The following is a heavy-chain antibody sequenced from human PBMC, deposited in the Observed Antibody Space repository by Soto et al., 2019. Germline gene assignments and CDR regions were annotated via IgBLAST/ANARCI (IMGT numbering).Heavy chain of an antibody. CDR1: GGSISSGDYY. V-gene: IGHV4-30-4*01. Sequence: PSETLSLTCTVSGGSISSGDYYWSWIRQPPGKGLEWIGYIYYSGSTYYNPSLKSRVTISVDTSKNQFSLKLSSVTAADTAVYYCARLKLYSSSWYSGGWFDPWGQGTLVTVSS. CDR2: IYYSGST. CDR3: ARLKLYSSSWYSGGWFDP. J-gene: IGHJ5*02. D-gene: IGHD6-13*01.